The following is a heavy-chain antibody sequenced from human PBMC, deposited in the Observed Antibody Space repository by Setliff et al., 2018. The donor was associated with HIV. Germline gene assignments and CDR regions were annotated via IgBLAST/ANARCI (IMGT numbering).Heavy chain of an antibody. CDR3: ARDPGGLYCRSTSCQGGCFDP. J-gene: IGHJ5*02. Sequence: SETLSLTCTVSGASISSHYWSWTRQSPGKGLEWIGSIYYSETTNNNPSLKSRVTISVDTSKNQLSLKLRSVTAADTAVYYCARDPGGLYCRSTSCQGGCFDPWGQGTLVTVSS. CDR1: GASISSHY. V-gene: IGHV4-59*11. D-gene: IGHD2-2*01. CDR2: IYYSETT.